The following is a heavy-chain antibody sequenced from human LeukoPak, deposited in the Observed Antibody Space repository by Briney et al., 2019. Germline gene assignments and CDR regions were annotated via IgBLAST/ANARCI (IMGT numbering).Heavy chain of an antibody. J-gene: IGHJ4*02. Sequence: GGSLRLSCAASGFAFSTYAMGWVRRAPGKGLEWVSSISGRGDVTKYADSMRGRFTISRDNSKNTLYLQMNSLRAEDTAVYYCAKAQRIHACSSTSCYALDYWGQGTLVTVSS. V-gene: IGHV3-23*01. CDR3: AKAQRIHACSSTSCYALDY. D-gene: IGHD2-2*01. CDR1: GFAFSTYA. CDR2: ISGRGDVT.